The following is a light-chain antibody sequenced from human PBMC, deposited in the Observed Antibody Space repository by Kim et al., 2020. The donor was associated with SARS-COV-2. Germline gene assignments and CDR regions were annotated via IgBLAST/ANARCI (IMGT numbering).Light chain of an antibody. J-gene: IGLJ3*02. Sequence: GKTVIISCTRSSGNIDSTYVHWYQQRPGSSPTIVIYEDNQRPSGVPDRFSGSIDYSTNSASLTISGLRTEDEADYYCQSYDTFNRVFGGGTQLTVL. CDR2: EDN. CDR1: SGNIDSTY. V-gene: IGLV6-57*01. CDR3: QSYDTFNRV.